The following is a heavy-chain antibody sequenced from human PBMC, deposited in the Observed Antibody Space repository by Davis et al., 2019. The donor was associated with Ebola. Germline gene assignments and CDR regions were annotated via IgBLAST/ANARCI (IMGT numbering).Heavy chain of an antibody. J-gene: IGHJ5*02. CDR3: ARRWDYIWGLNWFDP. CDR1: GFTFNTYA. V-gene: IGHV3-64*01. Sequence: GGSLRLSCAASGFTFNTYAMHWVRQAPGKGLEKVSDISSNGGRTYYAKSVKGRFTISRENSKNMLYLQMGSLRAEDTAVYYCARRWDYIWGLNWFDPWGQGTLVTVSS. D-gene: IGHD3-16*01. CDR2: ISSNGGRT.